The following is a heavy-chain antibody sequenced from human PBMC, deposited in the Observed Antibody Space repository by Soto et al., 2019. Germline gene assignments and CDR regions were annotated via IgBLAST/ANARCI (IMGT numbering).Heavy chain of an antibody. Sequence: TLSLTCTVSGGSVISDGYYWSWSRQHPGKGLEWIGYIYNSGSTYTNPSLKSRLSISVDTSKNQFSLKLRSVTAADTAVYYCARGAAILGGFDPWGQGNLVTVSA. J-gene: IGHJ5*02. D-gene: IGHD2-15*01. CDR3: ARGAAILGGFDP. CDR1: GGSVISDGYY. V-gene: IGHV4-31*03. CDR2: IYNSGST.